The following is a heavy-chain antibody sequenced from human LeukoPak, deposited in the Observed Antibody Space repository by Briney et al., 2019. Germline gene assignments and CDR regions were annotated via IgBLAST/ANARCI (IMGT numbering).Heavy chain of an antibody. J-gene: IGHJ5*02. CDR3: ARSIDYVWGNNWFDP. Sequence: SETLSLTCTVSGGSISSGGYYWSWIRQHPGKGLEWIGYIYYSGSTYYNPSLKSRVTISVDTSKNQFSLKLSSVTAADTAVYYCARSIDYVWGNNWFDPWGQGTLVTVSS. CDR2: IYYSGST. CDR1: GGSISSGGYY. V-gene: IGHV4-31*03. D-gene: IGHD3-16*01.